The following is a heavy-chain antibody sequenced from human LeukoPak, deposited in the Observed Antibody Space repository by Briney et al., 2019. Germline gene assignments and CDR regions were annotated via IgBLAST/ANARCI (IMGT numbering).Heavy chain of an antibody. CDR3: ATTTVTTPEYYFDY. Sequence: GASVKVSCKASGYTFTSYGISWVRQAPGQGLEWMGWISAYNGNTNYAQKLQGRVTMTTDTSTSTAYMELRSLRSDDTAVYYCATTTVTTPEYYFDYWAREPWSPSPQ. J-gene: IGHJ4*02. V-gene: IGHV1-18*01. D-gene: IGHD4-11*01. CDR2: ISAYNGNT. CDR1: GYTFTSYG.